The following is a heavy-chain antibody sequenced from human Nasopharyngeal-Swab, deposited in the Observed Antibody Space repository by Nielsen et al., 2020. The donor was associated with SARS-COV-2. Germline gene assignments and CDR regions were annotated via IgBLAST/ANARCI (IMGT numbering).Heavy chain of an antibody. CDR1: GGSISSDNYF. V-gene: IGHV4-31*03. J-gene: IGHJ3*01. CDR2: IHYTGKT. D-gene: IGHD3-16*02. Sequence: SETLSLTCTVSGGSISSDNYFWSWIRQRPGEGLEWIGYIHYTGKTYYNPSLESRLTISLDTSRNQFSLMLRSVTAADTAVYYCAREVINQAVSDAFDFWGQGTMVTVSS. CDR3: AREVINQAVSDAFDF.